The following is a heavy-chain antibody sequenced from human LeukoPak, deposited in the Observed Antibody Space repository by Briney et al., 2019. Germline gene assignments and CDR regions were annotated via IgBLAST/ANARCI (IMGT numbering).Heavy chain of an antibody. D-gene: IGHD2-15*01. CDR3: ARRDCSGGSCYSVSDFFAFDI. Sequence: ASVKVSCKASGYTFTGYYMHWVRQAPGQGLEWMGWISAYNGNTNYAQKLQGRVTMTTDTSTSTAYMELRSLRSDDTAVYYCARRDCSGGSCYSVSDFFAFDIWGQGTMVTVSS. V-gene: IGHV1-18*04. CDR2: ISAYNGNT. J-gene: IGHJ3*02. CDR1: GYTFTGYY.